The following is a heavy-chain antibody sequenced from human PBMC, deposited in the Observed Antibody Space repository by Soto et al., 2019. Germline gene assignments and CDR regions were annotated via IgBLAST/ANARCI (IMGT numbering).Heavy chain of an antibody. CDR1: GFTFSDYY. D-gene: IGHD1-20*01. J-gene: IGHJ5*02. Sequence: QVQLVESGGGLVKPGGSLRLPFAASGFTFSDYYMSWIPQAPGKGLEWVSYISSSGSTIYYADSVKGRFTISRDNAKNSLYLQMNSLRAEDTAVYYCAGWTRNWNDPFLVDPWGQGTLVTVSS. V-gene: IGHV3-11*01. CDR3: AGWTRNWNDPFLVDP. CDR2: ISSSGSTI.